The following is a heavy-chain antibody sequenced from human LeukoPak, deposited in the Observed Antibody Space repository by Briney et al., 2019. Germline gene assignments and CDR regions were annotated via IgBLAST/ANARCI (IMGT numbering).Heavy chain of an antibody. J-gene: IGHJ4*02. CDR3: AAGYSGCPY. CDR1: GFPFSTYS. V-gene: IGHV3-21*01. CDR2: TSGSSRYT. Sequence: GGSLRLSCTASGFPFSTYSVQWVRQAPGKGLEWVSSTSGSSRYTFYAASVEGRFTISRDNAKNSFYLQMNRLRAEDTAVYLCAAGYSGCPYWGQGALVTVSS. D-gene: IGHD4-11*01.